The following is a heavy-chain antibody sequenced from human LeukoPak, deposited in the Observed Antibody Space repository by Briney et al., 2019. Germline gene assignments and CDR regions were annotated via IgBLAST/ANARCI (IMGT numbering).Heavy chain of an antibody. V-gene: IGHV4-39*07. J-gene: IGHJ6*03. CDR2: IHYSGST. Sequence: SETLSLTCTVSGGSISSSSYYWGWIRQPPGKGLEWIGNIHYSGSTYYNPSLKSRVTISVDTSKNQFSLKLSSVTAADTAVYYCARETSQKGAHYMDVWGKGTTVTISS. CDR1: GGSISSSSYY. CDR3: ARETSQKGAHYMDV. D-gene: IGHD3-16*01.